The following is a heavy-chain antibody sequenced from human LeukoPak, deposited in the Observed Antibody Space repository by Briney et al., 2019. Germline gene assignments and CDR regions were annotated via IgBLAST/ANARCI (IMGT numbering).Heavy chain of an antibody. CDR2: ISWNSGSI. CDR3: AKDNRRHYTSGPNPDSLH. V-gene: IGHV3-9*01. CDR1: GFIFNNYA. J-gene: IGHJ4*02. D-gene: IGHD6-19*01. Sequence: GGSLRLSCAGSGFIFNNYAMHWVRQPPGKGLEWVSGISWNSGSIGYADSVKGRFTISRDNAKNSLYLQMNSLRVEDTALYYCAKDNRRHYTSGPNPDSLHWGQGALVTVSS.